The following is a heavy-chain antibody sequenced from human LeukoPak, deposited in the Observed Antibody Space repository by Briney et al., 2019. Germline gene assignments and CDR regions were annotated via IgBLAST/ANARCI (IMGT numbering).Heavy chain of an antibody. V-gene: IGHV3-48*01. Sequence: GGSLRLSCAASGFTFSSYSMNWVRQAPGKGLEWVSYISSSSSTIYYADSVKGRFTISRDNAKNSLYLQMNSLRAEDTAVYYCARDHGGNVFDYWDQGTLVTVSS. D-gene: IGHD4-23*01. CDR2: ISSSSSTI. CDR3: ARDHGGNVFDY. J-gene: IGHJ4*02. CDR1: GFTFSSYS.